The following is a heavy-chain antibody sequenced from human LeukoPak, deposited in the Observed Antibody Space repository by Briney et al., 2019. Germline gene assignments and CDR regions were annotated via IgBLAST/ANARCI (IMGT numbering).Heavy chain of an antibody. D-gene: IGHD4-23*01. V-gene: IGHV3-21*01. J-gene: IGHJ4*02. CDR2: ISSSSSYI. CDR1: GFTFSSYS. Sequence: GGSLRLSCAASGFTFSSYSMNWVRQAPGKGLEWVLSISSSSSYIYYADSVKGRFTISRDNAKNSLYLQMNSLRAEDTAVYYCARALGGPRVYYFEYWGQGTLVTASS. CDR3: ARALGGPRVYYFEY.